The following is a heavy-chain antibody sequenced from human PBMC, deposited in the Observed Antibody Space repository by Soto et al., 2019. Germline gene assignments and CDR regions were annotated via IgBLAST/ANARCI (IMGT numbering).Heavy chain of an antibody. CDR3: ARDEGTHIVVVPAAIRGNFYYYGMDV. Sequence: ASVKVSCKASGGTFSSYAISWVRQAPGQGLEWMGGIVPIFGTANYAQRFQGRVTITADESTSTAYMELSSLRSEDTAVYYCARDEGTHIVVVPAAIRGNFYYYGMDVWGQGTTVTVSS. CDR1: GGTFSSYA. CDR2: IVPIFGTA. J-gene: IGHJ6*02. V-gene: IGHV1-69*13. D-gene: IGHD2-2*01.